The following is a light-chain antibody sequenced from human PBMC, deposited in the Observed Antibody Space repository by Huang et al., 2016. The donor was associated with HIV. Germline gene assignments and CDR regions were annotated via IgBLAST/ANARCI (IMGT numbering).Light chain of an antibody. Sequence: DIQMTQSPSSLSASVGDRVTITFRASQDIRSSLAWYQQKPGKAPKLLLFAASRLESGVPSRFSGSGSGTDYTLTISSLQPEDFATYYCQQYYTTPRDTFGQGTRLAIK. CDR3: QQYYTTPRDT. J-gene: IGKJ5*01. V-gene: IGKV1-NL1*01. CDR1: QDIRSS. CDR2: AAS.